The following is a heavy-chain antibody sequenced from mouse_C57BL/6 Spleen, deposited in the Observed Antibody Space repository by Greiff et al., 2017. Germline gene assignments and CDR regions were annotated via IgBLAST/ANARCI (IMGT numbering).Heavy chain of an antibody. Sequence: QVQLQQPGAELVRPGSSVKLSCKASGYTFTSYWMHWVKQRPIQGLEWIGNIDPSDSETHYNQKFKDKATLTVDKSSSTAYMPLSSLTSEDSAVYYCARGLYGYDRGNAMDYWGQGTSVTVSS. J-gene: IGHJ4*01. D-gene: IGHD2-2*01. CDR3: ARGLYGYDRGNAMDY. CDR2: IDPSDSET. V-gene: IGHV1-52*01. CDR1: GYTFTSYW.